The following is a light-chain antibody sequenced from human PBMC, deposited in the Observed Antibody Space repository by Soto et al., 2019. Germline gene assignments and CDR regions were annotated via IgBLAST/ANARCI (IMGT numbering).Light chain of an antibody. CDR2: EGS. V-gene: IGLV2-23*01. CDR3: CSYAGSSTYV. J-gene: IGLJ1*01. Sequence: QSALTQPASVSDSPGQSITISCTGTSSDVGRYNIVSWYQQHPGKAPKLMIYEGSKRPSGVSNRFSGSKSGNTASLTISGLQAEDEADYYCCSYAGSSTYVFGTGTKVTVL. CDR1: SSDVGRYNI.